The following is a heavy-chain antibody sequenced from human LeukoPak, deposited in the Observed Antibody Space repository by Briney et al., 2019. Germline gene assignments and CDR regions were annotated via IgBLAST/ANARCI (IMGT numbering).Heavy chain of an antibody. CDR3: AAPLWFREGYYMDV. CDR1: GGSISSNSYY. CDR2: IYYSGSA. Sequence: PSETLSLTCTASGGSISSNSYYWGWIRQPPGRGLEWIGAIYYSGSAYYNPSLKSRVTMSIDASKNQFSLKLSSVTAADTAVYYCAAPLWFREGYYMDVWGKGTTVTVSS. J-gene: IGHJ6*03. V-gene: IGHV4-39*01. D-gene: IGHD3-10*01.